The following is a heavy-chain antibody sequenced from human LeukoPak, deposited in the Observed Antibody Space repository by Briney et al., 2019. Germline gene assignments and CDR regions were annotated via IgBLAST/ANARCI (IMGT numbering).Heavy chain of an antibody. CDR1: GYSISSGYY. CDR2: IYHSGST. V-gene: IGHV4-38-2*02. J-gene: IGHJ4*02. Sequence: TPSETLSLTCTVSGYSISSGYYWGWIRQPPGKGLEWIGSIYHSGSTYYNPSLKSRVTILVDTSKNQFSLKLSSVTAADTAVYYCARVGFIAAAGTRSYFDYWGQGTLVTVSS. CDR3: ARVGFIAAAGTRSYFDY. D-gene: IGHD6-13*01.